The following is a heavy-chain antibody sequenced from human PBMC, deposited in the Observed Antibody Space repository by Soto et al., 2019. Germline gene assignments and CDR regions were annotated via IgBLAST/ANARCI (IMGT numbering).Heavy chain of an antibody. CDR3: ATGFDWLLSPYYFDY. J-gene: IGHJ4*02. CDR1: GGSISSYY. V-gene: IGHV4-59*01. D-gene: IGHD3-9*01. Sequence: SETLSLTYTVAGGSISSYYGSWIRQPPGKGLEWIGYIYYSGSTNYNPSLKSRVTISVDTSKNQFSLKLSSVTAADTAVYYCATGFDWLLSPYYFDYWGQGTLVTVSS. CDR2: IYYSGST.